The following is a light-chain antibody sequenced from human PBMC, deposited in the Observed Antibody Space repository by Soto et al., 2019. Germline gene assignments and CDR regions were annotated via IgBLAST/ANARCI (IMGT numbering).Light chain of an antibody. Sequence: EIVMTQSPATLSVSPGERATLSCRASQSVSSNLAWYQQKPGQAPRLLIYGASTRATGIPARFSGSGSGTEFTLTISSLKSEDFAVYYCQQYNTWPPWTFGQGTKLEIK. CDR3: QQYNTWPPWT. V-gene: IGKV3-15*01. J-gene: IGKJ2*02. CDR1: QSVSSN. CDR2: GAS.